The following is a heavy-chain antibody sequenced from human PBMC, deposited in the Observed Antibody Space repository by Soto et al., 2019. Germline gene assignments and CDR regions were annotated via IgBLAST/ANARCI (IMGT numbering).Heavy chain of an antibody. V-gene: IGHV1-2*04. D-gene: IGHD1-26*01. CDR1: GYTFTGYY. Sequence: QVQLVQSGAEVKKPGASVKVSCKASGYTFTGYYMHWVRQAPGQGLEWMGWINPNSGGTNYAQKFQGWVTMTRDTSISTAYMELSRLRSDDTAVYYCARDLFGGVGAVRDYYYYGMDVWGQGTTVTVSS. CDR3: ARDLFGGVGAVRDYYYYGMDV. J-gene: IGHJ6*02. CDR2: INPNSGGT.